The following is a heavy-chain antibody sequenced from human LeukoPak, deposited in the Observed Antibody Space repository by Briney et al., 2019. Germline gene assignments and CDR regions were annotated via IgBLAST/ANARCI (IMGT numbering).Heavy chain of an antibody. CDR1: GGSFSGYY. CDR3: ARGLVLRYFDWLLQHFDY. Sequence: SETPSLTCAVYGGSFSGYYWSWIRQPPGKGLEWIGEINHSGSTNYNPSLKSRGTISVDTSKNQFSLKLSSVTAADTAVYYCARGLVLRYFDWLLQHFDYWGQGTLVTVSS. J-gene: IGHJ4*02. V-gene: IGHV4-34*01. D-gene: IGHD3-9*01. CDR2: INHSGST.